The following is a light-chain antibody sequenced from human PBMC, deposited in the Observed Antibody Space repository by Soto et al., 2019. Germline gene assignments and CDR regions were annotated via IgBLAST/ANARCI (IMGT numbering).Light chain of an antibody. CDR2: AAS. Sequence: AIRMTQSPSSLSASTGDRVTITCRASQGISSYLAWYQQKPGKAPKLLIYAASTLQSGVPSRFSGSGSGTDFTLTISCLQSEDFATYYCQQYYRYPPTFGPGTKVAI. V-gene: IGKV1-8*01. CDR1: QGISSY. CDR3: QQYYRYPPT. J-gene: IGKJ3*01.